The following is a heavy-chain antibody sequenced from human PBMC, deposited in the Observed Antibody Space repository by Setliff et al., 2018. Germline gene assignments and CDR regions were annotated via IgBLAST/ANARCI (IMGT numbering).Heavy chain of an antibody. CDR1: GGSINSSTYNSRSYY. Sequence: PSETLSLTCTVSGGSINSSTYNSRSYYWGWIRQPPGKGLEWIGRIYYSGNNYYNASLKSRLTISVDTSENQFSLKLRSVTAADTAVYYCARTGTYRYFDYWGQGILVTVPQ. D-gene: IGHD1-1*01. J-gene: IGHJ4*02. CDR2: IYYSGNN. CDR3: ARTGTYRYFDY. V-gene: IGHV4-39*01.